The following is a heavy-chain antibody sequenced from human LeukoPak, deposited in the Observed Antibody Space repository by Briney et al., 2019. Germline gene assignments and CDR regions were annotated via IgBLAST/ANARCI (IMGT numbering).Heavy chain of an antibody. J-gene: IGHJ4*02. CDR2: VNLQGST. D-gene: IGHD2-2*01. Sequence: PSGTLSLTCGVPRGSISNTNWWTWVRQPPGKGLEWIGEVNLQGSTNYNPSLKSRVAISVDKSENHISLKLTSVTAADTAVYYRASEGDPYPSLYYSGQGTLVTVAS. CDR1: RGSISNTNW. V-gene: IGHV4-4*02. CDR3: ASEGDPYPSLYY.